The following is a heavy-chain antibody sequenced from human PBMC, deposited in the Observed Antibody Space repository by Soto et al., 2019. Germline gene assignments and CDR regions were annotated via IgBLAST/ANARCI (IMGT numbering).Heavy chain of an antibody. CDR3: ARSPYCSGGSCDPFDY. Sequence: SETLSLTCTVSGGSISSYYWSWIRQPPGKGLEWIGSIYYSGSTNYNPSLKSRVTISVDTSKNQFSLKLSSVTAADTAVYYCARSPYCSGGSCDPFDYWGQGTLVTVSS. V-gene: IGHV4-59*08. J-gene: IGHJ4*02. CDR1: GGSISSYY. D-gene: IGHD2-15*01. CDR2: IYYSGST.